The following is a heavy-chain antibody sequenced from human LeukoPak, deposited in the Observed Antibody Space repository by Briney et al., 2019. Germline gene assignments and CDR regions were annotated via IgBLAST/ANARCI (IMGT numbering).Heavy chain of an antibody. CDR1: GITVSNNY. Sequence: GESLKISCAASGITVSNNYMSWVRQAPGKGLDWVSVMYVGGRTFYADSVQGRFTISRDNSKNTLYLQMNSLRVEDTAVYYCAREGHLGKYFDLWGRGTQVTVSS. D-gene: IGHD3-16*01. CDR2: MYVGGRT. J-gene: IGHJ2*01. V-gene: IGHV3-53*01. CDR3: AREGHLGKYFDL.